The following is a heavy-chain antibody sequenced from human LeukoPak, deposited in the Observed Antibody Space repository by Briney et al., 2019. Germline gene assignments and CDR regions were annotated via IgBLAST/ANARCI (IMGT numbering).Heavy chain of an antibody. J-gene: IGHJ4*02. Sequence: GGSLRLFCSASGFTFSSYEMNWVRQAPGKGLEWVSYISSSGSTIYYADSVKGRFTISRDSAKSSIYLQMNSLRAEDTAVYYCARLRGRDGYNPDYWGQGNLVTVSS. CDR1: GFTFSSYE. D-gene: IGHD5-24*01. CDR3: ARLRGRDGYNPDY. V-gene: IGHV3-48*03. CDR2: ISSSGSTI.